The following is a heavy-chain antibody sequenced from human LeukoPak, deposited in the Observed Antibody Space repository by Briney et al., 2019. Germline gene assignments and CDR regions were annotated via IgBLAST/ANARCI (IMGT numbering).Heavy chain of an antibody. CDR2: INSDGSST. Sequence: GGSLRLSCAASGFTFSSYWMHWVRQAPGKGLVWVSRINSDGSSTSYADSVKGRFTISRDNAKNTLYLQMNSLRAEDTAVYYCARGEFRFCYYYMDVWGKGTTVTVSS. CDR3: ARGEFRFCYYYMDV. J-gene: IGHJ6*03. D-gene: IGHD3-10*01. CDR1: GFTFSSYW. V-gene: IGHV3-74*01.